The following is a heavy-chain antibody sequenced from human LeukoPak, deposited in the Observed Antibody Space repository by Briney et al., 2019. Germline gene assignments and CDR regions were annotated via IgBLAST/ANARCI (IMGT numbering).Heavy chain of an antibody. J-gene: IGHJ4*02. D-gene: IGHD5-12*01. V-gene: IGHV1-2*02. CDR1: GYTFTGYY. Sequence: ASVKVSCKASGYTFTGYYMHWARQAPGQGLDWMGWINPNSGGTNFAQKFQGRVTMTRDASISTAYMELSRLRSDDTAVYYCARDVYSGYDNDYWGQGTLVTVSS. CDR2: INPNSGGT. CDR3: ARDVYSGYDNDY.